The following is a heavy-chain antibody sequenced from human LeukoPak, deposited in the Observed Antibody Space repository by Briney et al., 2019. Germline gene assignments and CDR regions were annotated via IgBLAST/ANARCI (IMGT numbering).Heavy chain of an antibody. CDR1: GFTISSYA. CDR2: MSGSAGNT. J-gene: IGHJ4*02. V-gene: IGHV3-23*01. D-gene: IGHD4-17*01. Sequence: PGGSLRLSCAVSGFTISSYAMSWVRQAPGKGLEWVSAMSGSAGNTYYADSVKGRITILRDNSKNMLYLEMNSLRAEDTAVYYCAKARWGSTVTSNDWGQGTLVTVSS. CDR3: AKARWGSTVTSND.